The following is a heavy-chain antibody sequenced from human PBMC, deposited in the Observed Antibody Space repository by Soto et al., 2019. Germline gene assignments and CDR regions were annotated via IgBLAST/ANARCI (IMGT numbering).Heavy chain of an antibody. J-gene: IGHJ6*02. D-gene: IGHD1-26*01. CDR1: GGSISSSNW. V-gene: IGHV4-4*02. CDR2: IYHSGST. CDR3: ARDCPSAGTYYYYGMDV. Sequence: QVQLQESGPGLVKPSGTLSLTCAVSGGSISSSNWWRWVRQPPGKGLEWIGEIYHSGSTNYNPSLKSRVTISVDKSKNQFSLKLSSVTAADTAVYYCARDCPSAGTYYYYGMDVWGQGTTVTVSS.